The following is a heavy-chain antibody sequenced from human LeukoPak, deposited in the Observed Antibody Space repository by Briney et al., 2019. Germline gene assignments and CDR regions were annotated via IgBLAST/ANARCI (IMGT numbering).Heavy chain of an antibody. D-gene: IGHD6-19*01. J-gene: IGHJ1*01. CDR1: GGTFSSYA. CDR2: ITPILGIA. CDR3: ARGGPVAATHKYFQH. Sequence: GASVKVSCKASGGTFSSYAISWVRQAPGQGLEWMGRITPILGIANYAQKFQGRVTITADKSTSTAYMELSSLRSEDTAVYYCARGGPVAATHKYFQHWGQGTLVTVSS. V-gene: IGHV1-69*04.